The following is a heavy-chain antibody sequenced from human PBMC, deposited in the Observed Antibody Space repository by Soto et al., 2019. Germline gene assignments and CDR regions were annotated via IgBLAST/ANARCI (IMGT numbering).Heavy chain of an antibody. CDR3: ARHDVGIAAAGTLDYYYGMDV. Sequence: GESLKISCKGSGYSFTSYWIGWVRQMPGKGLEWMGIIYPGDSDTRYSPSFQGQVTISADKSIGTAYLQWSSLKASDTAMYYCARHDVGIAAAGTLDYYYGMDVWGQGTTVTVSS. CDR1: GYSFTSYW. V-gene: IGHV5-51*01. J-gene: IGHJ6*02. CDR2: IYPGDSDT. D-gene: IGHD6-13*01.